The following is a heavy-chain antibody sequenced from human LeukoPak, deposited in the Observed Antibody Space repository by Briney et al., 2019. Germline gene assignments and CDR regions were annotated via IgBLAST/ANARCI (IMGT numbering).Heavy chain of an antibody. CDR1: GFTFSSYA. J-gene: IGHJ4*02. CDR3: ARNALRAFDY. Sequence: GGSLRLSCAASGFTFSSYAMSWVRQAPGKGLEWVSTIGGSGGSTYYADSVKGRFTISRDNSKNTLYLQMNSLRAEDTAVYYCARNALRAFDYRGQGTLVTVSS. CDR2: IGGSGGST. V-gene: IGHV3-23*01.